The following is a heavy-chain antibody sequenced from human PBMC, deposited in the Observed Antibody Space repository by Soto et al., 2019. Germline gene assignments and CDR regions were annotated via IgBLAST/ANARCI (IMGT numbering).Heavy chain of an antibody. CDR2: ISGSGGST. J-gene: IGHJ4*02. D-gene: IGHD3-22*01. CDR3: AKDNYYDSSGYLDY. Sequence: GGSLRLSCAASGFTFSSYAVSWVRQAPGKELEWVSAISGSGGSTYYADSVKGRFTISRDNSKNTLYLQMNSLRAEDTAVYYCAKDNYYDSSGYLDYWGQGTLVTVSS. V-gene: IGHV3-23*01. CDR1: GFTFSSYA.